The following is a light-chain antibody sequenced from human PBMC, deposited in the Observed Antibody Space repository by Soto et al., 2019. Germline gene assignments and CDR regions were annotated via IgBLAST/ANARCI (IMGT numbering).Light chain of an antibody. CDR3: ASWDDSLNGYV. J-gene: IGLJ1*01. CDR2: TNN. V-gene: IGLV1-44*01. CDR1: SSNIGSNT. Sequence: QSVLTQPLSASGTPGQRVTISCSGGSSNIGSNTVNWYQQLPGTAPKLLIYTNNQRPSGVPDRFSGSKSGTSASLAISGLQSEDEAVYYCASWDDSLNGYVFGTGTQLTVL.